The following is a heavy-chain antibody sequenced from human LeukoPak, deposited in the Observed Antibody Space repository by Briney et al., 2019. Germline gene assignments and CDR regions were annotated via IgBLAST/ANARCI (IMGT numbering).Heavy chain of an antibody. CDR3: ARSLPYVDTAMAPGY. D-gene: IGHD5-18*01. CDR2: ISYDGSNK. V-gene: IGHV3-30-3*01. Sequence: GGSLRLSCAASGFTFDDYAMHWVRQAPGKGLEWVAVISYDGSNKYYADSVKGRFTISRDNSKNTLYLQMNSLRAEDTAVYYCARSLPYVDTAMAPGYWGQGTLVTVSS. CDR1: GFTFDDYA. J-gene: IGHJ4*02.